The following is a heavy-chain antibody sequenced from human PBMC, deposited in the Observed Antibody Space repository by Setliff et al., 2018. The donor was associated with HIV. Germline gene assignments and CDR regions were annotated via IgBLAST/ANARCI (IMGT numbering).Heavy chain of an antibody. CDR1: GGTFSSYA. CDR3: ARDNPSNLGYGLLYYYCYYMDV. V-gene: IGHV1-69*05. CDR2: IIPIFGTA. J-gene: IGHJ6*03. D-gene: IGHD5-18*01. Sequence: SVKVSCKASGGTFSSYAISWVRQAPGQGLEWMGGIIPIFGTANYAQKFQGRVTITTDESTSTAYREPSSLRSEDTAVYYCARDNPSNLGYGLLYYYCYYMDVWGKGTTVTVS.